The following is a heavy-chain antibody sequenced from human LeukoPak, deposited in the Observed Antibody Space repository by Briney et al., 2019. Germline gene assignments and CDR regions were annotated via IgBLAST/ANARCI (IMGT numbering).Heavy chain of an antibody. CDR2: ISSSGSPT. Sequence: GGSLRLSCVGSGFTFSDYYMSWIRQAPGKGLEWISYISSSGSPTYYADSVKGRFTISRDNAKSSLYLQMTSLRAEDTAVYYCARDRGRGDYVWGTYRYTYYFDYWGQGTLVTVSS. CDR1: GFTFSDYY. J-gene: IGHJ4*02. D-gene: IGHD3-16*02. V-gene: IGHV3-11*04. CDR3: ARDRGRGDYVWGTYRYTYYFDY.